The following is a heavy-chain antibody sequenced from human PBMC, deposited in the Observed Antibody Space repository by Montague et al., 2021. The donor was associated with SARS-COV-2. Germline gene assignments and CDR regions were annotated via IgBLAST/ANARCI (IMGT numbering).Heavy chain of an antibody. CDR2: ISSSGSTL. J-gene: IGHJ4*02. D-gene: IGHD3-10*01. CDR3: ARVEDSYGSGTLDY. Sequence: FPRLSCAASGFTFSSYEMNWVRQAPGKGLEWVSYISSSGSTLYHADSVRGRFTISRDNARDSVYLQMNSLRAEDTAVYYCARVEDSYGSGTLDYWGQGTLVTVSS. V-gene: IGHV3-48*03. CDR1: GFTFSSYE.